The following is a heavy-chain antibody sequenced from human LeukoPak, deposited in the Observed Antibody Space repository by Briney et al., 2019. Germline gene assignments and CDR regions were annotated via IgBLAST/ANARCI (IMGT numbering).Heavy chain of an antibody. V-gene: IGHV3-30*04. CDR3: ARVSVAGTYYYYYMDV. CDR1: GFTFSSYA. D-gene: IGHD6-19*01. CDR2: ISYDGSNK. Sequence: GGSLRLSCAASGFTFSSYAMHWVRQAPGKGLEGVAVISYDGSNKDYADSVKGRFTISRDNSKNTLYLQMNSLRAEDTAVYYCARVSVAGTYYYYYMDVWGKGPRSPSP. J-gene: IGHJ6*03.